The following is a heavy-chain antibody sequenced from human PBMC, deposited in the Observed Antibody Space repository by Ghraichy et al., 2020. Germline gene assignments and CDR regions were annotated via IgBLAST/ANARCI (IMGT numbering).Heavy chain of an antibody. CDR3: ARGAINLGRSFVQYVTP. CDR1: GLTFKNYA. Sequence: GGSLRLSCAASGLTFKNYAMHWVCQAPGKGPEWVAVISHDGSIEDYADSVKGRFSISRDNSENKVYLQMINLRPEDTAVYYCARGAINLGRSFVQYVTPWGQGTQVIVSS. J-gene: IGHJ5*02. D-gene: IGHD1-26*01. V-gene: IGHV3-30*04. CDR2: ISHDGSIE.